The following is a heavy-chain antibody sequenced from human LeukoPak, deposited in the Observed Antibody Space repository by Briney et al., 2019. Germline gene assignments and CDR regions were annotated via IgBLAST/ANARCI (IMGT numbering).Heavy chain of an antibody. J-gene: IGHJ4*02. V-gene: IGHV4-61*02. Sequence: SETLSLTCTVSGGSISSGSYYWSWIRQPAGKGLEWIGRIYTSGSTNYNPSLKSRVTISVDTSKNQFSLKLSSVTAADTAVYYCARDSAKYYYGSGSYSSFDYWGQGTLVTVSS. D-gene: IGHD3-10*01. CDR2: IYTSGST. CDR1: GGSISSGSYY. CDR3: ARDSAKYYYGSGSYSSFDY.